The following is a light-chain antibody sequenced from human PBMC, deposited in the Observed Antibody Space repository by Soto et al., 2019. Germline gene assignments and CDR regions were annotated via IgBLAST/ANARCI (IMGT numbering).Light chain of an antibody. CDR3: QSHDSSLSAYV. CDR1: SSNIGAGYD. Sequence: QSVLTQPPSVSGAPGQRVTISCTESSSNIGAGYDVHWYQQLPGTAPKLLIYGNSNRPSGVPDRFSGSKSGTSASLAITGLQAEDEADFYCQSHDSSLSAYVFGTGTKLTVL. V-gene: IGLV1-40*01. J-gene: IGLJ1*01. CDR2: GNS.